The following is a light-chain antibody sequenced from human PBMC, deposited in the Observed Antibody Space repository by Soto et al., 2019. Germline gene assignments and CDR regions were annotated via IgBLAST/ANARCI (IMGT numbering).Light chain of an antibody. V-gene: IGLV1-40*01. CDR2: ADS. CDR3: QSYDSSLSGSV. CDR1: GTNIGADDY. J-gene: IGLJ1*01. Sequence: QSVLTQPPSVSGAPGQRVTISCTGSGTNIGADDYVHWYQQLPGTAPRLLIYADSVRPSGVPDRFSGSKSGTSASLAITGLQGDGEAFYCFQSYDSSLSGSVFGSGTKLTVL.